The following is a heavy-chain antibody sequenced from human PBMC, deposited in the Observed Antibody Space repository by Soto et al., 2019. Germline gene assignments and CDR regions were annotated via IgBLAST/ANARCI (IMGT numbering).Heavy chain of an antibody. Sequence: SVKVSCKAAGGTFSSYAISWVRQAPGQGLEWMGGIIPIFGTANYAQKFQGRVTITADESTSTAYMELSSLRSEDTAVYYCASMYWHYHILAYYYYGMDVWGQGTTVTVSS. CDR3: ASMYWHYHILAYYYYGMDV. J-gene: IGHJ6*02. V-gene: IGHV1-69*13. CDR1: GGTFSSYA. CDR2: IIPIFGTA. D-gene: IGHD1-7*01.